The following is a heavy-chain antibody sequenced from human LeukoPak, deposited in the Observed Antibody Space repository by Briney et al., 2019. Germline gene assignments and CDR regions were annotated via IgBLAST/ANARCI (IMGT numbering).Heavy chain of an antibody. J-gene: IGHJ4*02. CDR3: ARWGKTFDY. CDR2: IYYSGRT. Sequence: PSETLSLTCTVSGGSISSSNYYWGWIRQPPGKGLEWIGSIYYSGRTNYDPSLNSRVTISVDTSKNQFSLNLRSVTAADTAVYYCARWGKTFDYWGQGTLVTVSS. V-gene: IGHV4-39*01. D-gene: IGHD1-26*01. CDR1: GGSISSSNYY.